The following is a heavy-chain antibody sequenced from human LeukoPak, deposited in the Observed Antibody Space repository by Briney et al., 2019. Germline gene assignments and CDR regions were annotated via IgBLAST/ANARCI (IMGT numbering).Heavy chain of an antibody. CDR2: TYYRSKWYN. D-gene: IGHD3-10*01. V-gene: IGHV6-1*01. Sequence: SQTLSLTFAISGDSVSINSAAWNWIRQSPSRGLEWLGRTYYRSKWYNDYAVSVKSRITINPDTSKNQFSLQLNSVTPEDTAVYYCARGGWFGELLVFDYWGQGTLVTVSS. CDR3: ARGGWFGELLVFDY. CDR1: GDSVSINSAA. J-gene: IGHJ4*02.